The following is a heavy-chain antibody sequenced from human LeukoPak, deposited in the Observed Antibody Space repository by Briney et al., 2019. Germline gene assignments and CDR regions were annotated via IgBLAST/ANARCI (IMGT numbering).Heavy chain of an antibody. CDR3: ASLSEYCSAGSCYLGWFDP. D-gene: IGHD2-15*01. V-gene: IGHV1-2*02. CDR1: GYTFTGYY. Sequence: TSVKVSCKASGYTFTGYYMHWVRQAPGQGLEWMGWINPNSGGTNYAQKLQGRVTMTTDTSTSTAYMELRSLRSDDTAVYYCASLSEYCSAGSCYLGWFDPWGQGTLVTVSS. J-gene: IGHJ5*02. CDR2: INPNSGGT.